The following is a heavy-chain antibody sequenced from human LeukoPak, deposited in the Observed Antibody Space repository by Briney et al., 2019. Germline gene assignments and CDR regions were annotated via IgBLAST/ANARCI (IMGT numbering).Heavy chain of an antibody. V-gene: IGHV3-15*01. CDR1: GLTFTNAW. J-gene: IGHJ6*02. Sequence: GGSLRLSCAVSGLTFTNAWMSWVRQAPGKGLEWVGRIKSKTEGGTVEYAAPVKGRFTILRDDSRNILYLKMNSLKPEDTAAYYCTTYMVRGTSFYGMDVWGQGTTVTVSS. D-gene: IGHD3-10*01. CDR2: IKSKTEGGTV. CDR3: TTYMVRGTSFYGMDV.